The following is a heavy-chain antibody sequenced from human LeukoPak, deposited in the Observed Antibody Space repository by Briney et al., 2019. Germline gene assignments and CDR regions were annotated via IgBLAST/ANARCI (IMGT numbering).Heavy chain of an antibody. CDR1: GGSISSYS. Sequence: SETLSLTYTVSGGSISSYSWSWIRQPPGKGLEWIGCIYSSGSTNYNPSLKSRVTISVDTSKNQFSLKLSSVTAADTAVYYCARGTPHYYGSGTYYIGRFDPWGQGTLVTVSS. J-gene: IGHJ5*02. D-gene: IGHD3-10*01. V-gene: IGHV4-59*12. CDR2: IYSSGST. CDR3: ARGTPHYYGSGTYYIGRFDP.